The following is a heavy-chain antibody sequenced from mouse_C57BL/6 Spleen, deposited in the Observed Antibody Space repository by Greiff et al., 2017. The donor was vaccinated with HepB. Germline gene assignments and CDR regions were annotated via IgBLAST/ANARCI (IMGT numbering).Heavy chain of an antibody. Sequence: DVKLVESGGGLVKPGGSLKLSCAASGFTFSDYGMHWVRQAPEKGLEWVAYISSGSSTIYYADTVKGRFTISRDNAKNTLFLQMTSLRSEDTAMYYCARNLLWYFDVWGTGTTVTVSS. CDR1: GFTFSDYG. J-gene: IGHJ1*03. V-gene: IGHV5-17*01. CDR2: ISSGSSTI. CDR3: ARNLLWYFDV. D-gene: IGHD2-1*01.